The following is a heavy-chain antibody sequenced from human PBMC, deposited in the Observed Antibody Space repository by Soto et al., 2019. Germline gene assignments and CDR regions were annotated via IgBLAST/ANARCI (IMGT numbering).Heavy chain of an antibody. D-gene: IGHD4-17*01. CDR2: IYYSGST. V-gene: IGHV4-39*07. J-gene: IGHJ4*01. CDR1: GGSISSSSYY. CDR3: ARVDSSRDYDFDF. Sequence: SETLSLTCTVSGGSISSSSYYWGWIRQPPGKGLEWIGSIYYSGSTYYNPSLKRRVTISVDTSKNQFSLKLSSVTTADTAVYYGARVDSSRDYDFDFWGQGTMVTVSS.